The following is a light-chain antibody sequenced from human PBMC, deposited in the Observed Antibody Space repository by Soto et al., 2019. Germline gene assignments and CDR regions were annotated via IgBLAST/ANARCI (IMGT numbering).Light chain of an antibody. CDR3: QQYGSSQYT. CDR2: CAF. CDR1: QSVSSNY. V-gene: IGKV3-20*01. Sequence: EIVLTQSPGTLSLSPGERATLSCRASQSVSSNYLAWYQQKPGQAPRLLIYCAFSRATVIPDRFSGSGSGKDFTLTISRLEPEDFAVYYCQQYGSSQYTFGQGTKLEIK. J-gene: IGKJ2*01.